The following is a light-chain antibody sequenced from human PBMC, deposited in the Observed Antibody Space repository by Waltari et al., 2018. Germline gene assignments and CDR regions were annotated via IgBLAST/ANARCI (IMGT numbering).Light chain of an antibody. J-gene: IGKJ3*01. Sequence: DIVLTQSPATLSLSPGEKDTLSGRASQSVGSNVAWYQQKAGQAPRLLIYDASNRATGIPARFSGSGSGTDFTLTISSLEPEDFAVYYCQQRNNWPPGFTFGPGTKVDIK. CDR1: QSVGSN. V-gene: IGKV3-11*01. CDR2: DAS. CDR3: QQRNNWPPGFT.